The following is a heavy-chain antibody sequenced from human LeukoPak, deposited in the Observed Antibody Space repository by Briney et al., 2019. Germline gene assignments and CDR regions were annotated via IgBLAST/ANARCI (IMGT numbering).Heavy chain of an antibody. CDR3: ARTELRGVIKS. CDR1: GYSISSGYY. D-gene: IGHD3-10*01. J-gene: IGHJ5*02. CDR2: TNHSGST. Sequence: SETLSLTCIVSGYSISSGYYWGWIRQPPGRGPEWIGSTNHSGSTYYNPSLKSRVTISIDTSKNQFSLRLRSVTAADTAVYYCARTELRGVIKSWGQGTLVTVSS. V-gene: IGHV4-38-2*02.